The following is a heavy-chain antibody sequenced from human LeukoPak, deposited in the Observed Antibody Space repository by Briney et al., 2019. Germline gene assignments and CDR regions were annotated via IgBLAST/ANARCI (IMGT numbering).Heavy chain of an antibody. J-gene: IGHJ5*02. Sequence: ASVKVSCKASGFTFPNSAMRWVRQARGQRLEWIGWIVLGAGNTVYSHKFHDRVTITRDVSTNTAYMELDSLGSEDTAVYYCAAQRGASLHDFWSTRLFDPWGQGTLVAVSS. V-gene: IGHV1-58*02. CDR1: GFTFPNSA. CDR2: IVLGAGNT. CDR3: AAQRGASLHDFWSTRLFDP. D-gene: IGHD3-3*01.